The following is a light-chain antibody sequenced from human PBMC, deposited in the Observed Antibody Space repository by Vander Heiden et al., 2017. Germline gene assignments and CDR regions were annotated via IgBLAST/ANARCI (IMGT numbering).Light chain of an antibody. CDR3: HQYNNWPPIT. V-gene: IGKV3-15*01. Sequence: PGERATLSCRASQSVSSNVAWYQQKPGQAPRLLIYGAARFSGSGSGTEFTLTISSLQSEDFAVYYCHQYNNWPPITFGQGTRLEIK. CDR2: G. CDR1: QSVSSN. J-gene: IGKJ5*01.